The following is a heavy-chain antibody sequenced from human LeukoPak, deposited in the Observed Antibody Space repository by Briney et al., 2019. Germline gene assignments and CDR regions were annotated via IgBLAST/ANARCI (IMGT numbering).Heavy chain of an antibody. CDR1: GDSVSSNSVT. D-gene: IGHD2-2*01. CDR2: TYYRSTWYN. Sequence: SQTLSLTCAISGDSVSSNSVTWNWIRQSPSRGLEWLGRTYYRSTWYNDYAVSVRGRITVNPDTSKNRFSLHLNSVTPEDTAVYYCARRLTQYDCFDPWGQGILVTVSS. V-gene: IGHV6-1*01. CDR3: ARRLTQYDCFDP. J-gene: IGHJ5*02.